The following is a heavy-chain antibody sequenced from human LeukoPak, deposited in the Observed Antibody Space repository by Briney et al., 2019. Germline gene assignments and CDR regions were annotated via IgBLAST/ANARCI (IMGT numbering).Heavy chain of an antibody. CDR1: GFTFSNAW. D-gene: IGHD6-6*01. CDR2: IKSKTDGGTT. CDR3: TTDRFYASIAARDDAFDI. J-gene: IGHJ3*02. Sequence: GGSLRLSCAASGFTFSNAWMSWVRQAPGKGLEWVGRIKSKTDGGTTDYAAPVKGRFTISRDDSKNTLYLQMNSLKTEDTAVYYCTTDRFYASIAARDDAFDIWGQGTMVTVSS. V-gene: IGHV3-15*01.